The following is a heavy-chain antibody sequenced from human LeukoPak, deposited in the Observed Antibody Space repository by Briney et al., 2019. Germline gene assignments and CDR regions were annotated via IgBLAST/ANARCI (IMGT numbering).Heavy chain of an antibody. D-gene: IGHD6-13*01. Sequence: SETLSLTCAVSGGSISSSNWWSWVRQPPGKGLEWIGEIYHSGSTNYNPSLKSRVNILIDPSKKQFSLKLSSVSAADTAVYYCARSGTYQHSSSYDYWGQGTLVTVSS. J-gene: IGHJ4*02. CDR2: IYHSGST. CDR1: GGSISSSNW. CDR3: ARSGTYQHSSSYDY. V-gene: IGHV4-4*02.